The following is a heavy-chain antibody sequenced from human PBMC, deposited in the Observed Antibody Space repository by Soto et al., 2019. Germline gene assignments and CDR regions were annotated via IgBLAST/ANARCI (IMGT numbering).Heavy chain of an antibody. J-gene: IGHJ5*01. D-gene: IGHD1-26*01. V-gene: IGHV3-74*01. CDR3: ARSPSGEFDF. CDR1: GFTFRNYW. CDR2: IKTDGSAT. Sequence: EVQLVESGGGLVQPGGSLRLSCAASGFTFRNYWMHWVRQAPGKGLVWVSRIKTDGSATYYADFVKGRFTISRDNAENTLYLQMHSLRADDTAVYYCARSPSGEFDFWGRGPWSPSPQ.